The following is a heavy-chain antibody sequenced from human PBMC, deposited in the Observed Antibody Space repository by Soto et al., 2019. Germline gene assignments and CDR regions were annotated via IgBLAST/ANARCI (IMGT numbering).Heavy chain of an antibody. Sequence: VASVKVSCKVSGYTLTELSMHWVRQAPGKGLEWMGGFDPEDGETIYAQKFQGRVTMTEDTSTDTAYMELSSLRSEDTAVYYCATAYLSGHTPEYYFDYWGQGTLVTVSS. CDR2: FDPEDGET. V-gene: IGHV1-24*01. CDR1: GYTLTELS. D-gene: IGHD6-19*01. J-gene: IGHJ4*02. CDR3: ATAYLSGHTPEYYFDY.